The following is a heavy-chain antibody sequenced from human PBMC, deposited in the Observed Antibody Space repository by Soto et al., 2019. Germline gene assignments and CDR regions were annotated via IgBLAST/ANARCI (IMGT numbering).Heavy chain of an antibody. J-gene: IGHJ5*02. V-gene: IGHV4-31*03. CDR3: ASYTTGTPYNWFDP. Sequence: QVQLQESGPGLVKPSQTLSLTCTVSGGSISSGGYYWSWIRQHPGKGLEWIGYIYYSGSTYYNPSLKSRVTISVDPSKNQFSLKLSSVTAADPAVYYCASYTTGTPYNWFDPWGQGTLVTVSS. CDR2: IYYSGST. CDR1: GGSISSGGYY. D-gene: IGHD1-1*01.